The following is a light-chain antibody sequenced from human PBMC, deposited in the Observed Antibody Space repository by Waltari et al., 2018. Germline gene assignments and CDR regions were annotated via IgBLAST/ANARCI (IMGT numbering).Light chain of an antibody. Sequence: QLVLTQSPSASASLGASVKLTCTLTSGHRTNVIASHPQQSEKGPRYLMKVNSDGSHSKGDDIPDRFSGSSSGAERYLTISSVQSEDEADYYCQTGGHGTWVFGGGTKLTVL. CDR1: SGHRTNV. V-gene: IGLV4-69*01. CDR2: VNSDGSH. J-gene: IGLJ3*02. CDR3: QTGGHGTWV.